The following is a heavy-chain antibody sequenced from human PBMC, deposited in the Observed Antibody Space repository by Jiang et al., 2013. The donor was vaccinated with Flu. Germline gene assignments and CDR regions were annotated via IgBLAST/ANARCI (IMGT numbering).Heavy chain of an antibody. Sequence: SWVRQMPGKGLEWMGRIDPSDSYINYNPSFQGHVTISVDKSISTAYLEWASLKASDSAMYYCARRNTGIALAGRGGFDYWGQGTLVTVSS. CDR2: IDPSDSYI. V-gene: IGHV5-10-1*01. D-gene: IGHD6-19*01. CDR3: ARRNTGIALAGRGGFDY. J-gene: IGHJ4*02.